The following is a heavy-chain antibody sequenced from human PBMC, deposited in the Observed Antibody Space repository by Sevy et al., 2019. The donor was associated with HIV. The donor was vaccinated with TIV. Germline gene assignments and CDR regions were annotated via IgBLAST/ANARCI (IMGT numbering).Heavy chain of an antibody. CDR2: ISGSGGST. D-gene: IGHD3-22*01. J-gene: IGHJ4*02. Sequence: GGSLRLSCAASGFTFSSYAMSWVRQAPGKGLEWVSAISGSGGSTYYADSVKGRFTISSDNSKNTLYLQMNSLRAEDTAVYYCATRITMIVVVITGGFDYWGQGTLVTVSS. CDR3: ATRITMIVVVITGGFDY. CDR1: GFTFSSYA. V-gene: IGHV3-23*01.